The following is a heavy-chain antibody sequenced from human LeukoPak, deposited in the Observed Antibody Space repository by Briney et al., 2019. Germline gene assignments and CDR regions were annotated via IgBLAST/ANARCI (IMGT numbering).Heavy chain of an antibody. CDR2: ISGSGGST. CDR1: GFTFSSYG. Sequence: GGSLRLSCAASGFTFSSYGMSWVRQAPGKGLEWVSAISGSGGSTYYADSVKGRFTISRDNSKNTLYLQMNSLRAEDTAVYYCARGAVTYYYYYYMDVWGKGTTVTVSS. J-gene: IGHJ6*03. D-gene: IGHD4-17*01. V-gene: IGHV3-23*01. CDR3: ARGAVTYYYYYYMDV.